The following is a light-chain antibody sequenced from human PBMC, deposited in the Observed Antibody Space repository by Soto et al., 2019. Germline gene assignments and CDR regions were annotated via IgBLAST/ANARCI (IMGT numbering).Light chain of an antibody. J-gene: IGLJ3*02. CDR1: SSAIGSNT. CDR2: SDN. Sequence: QSVLTQPPSASGTPGQRVAISCSGSSSAIGSNTVNWYQHLPGTAPQLLMYSDNQRPSGVPARFSGSKSGTSAALAISGLQSEDEGDYYCASWDDSLNGWVFGGGTKLTVL. CDR3: ASWDDSLNGWV. V-gene: IGLV1-44*01.